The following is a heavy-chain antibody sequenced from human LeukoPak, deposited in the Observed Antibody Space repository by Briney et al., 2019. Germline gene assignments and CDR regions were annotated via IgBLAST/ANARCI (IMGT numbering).Heavy chain of an antibody. J-gene: IGHJ4*02. CDR2: ISGRTGGT. CDR3: AKCGNSGCDLIDY. Sequence: PGGSLRLSCAASGFTFNTNAMSWVRQAPGKGLEWVSAISGRTGGTYYADSVKGRFTISRDNSKSTLYLQMDSLRAEDTAVYYCAKCGNSGCDLIDYWGQGTLVTVSS. CDR1: GFTFNTNA. D-gene: IGHD5-12*01. V-gene: IGHV3-23*01.